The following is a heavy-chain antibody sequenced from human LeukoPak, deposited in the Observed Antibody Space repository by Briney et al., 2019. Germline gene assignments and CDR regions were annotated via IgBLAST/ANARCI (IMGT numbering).Heavy chain of an antibody. D-gene: IGHD6-19*01. CDR3: VRISTSVAGADY. Sequence: GGSLRLSCGASGFSLSTSWMSWVRQAPGKGLEWVANIKRDGSETYYVDSVKGRFTISRENTKNLLFLQMDSLRDEDTAVYFCVRISTSVAGADYWGQGTLVTVSS. J-gene: IGHJ4*02. CDR1: GFSLSTSW. V-gene: IGHV3-7*01. CDR2: IKRDGSET.